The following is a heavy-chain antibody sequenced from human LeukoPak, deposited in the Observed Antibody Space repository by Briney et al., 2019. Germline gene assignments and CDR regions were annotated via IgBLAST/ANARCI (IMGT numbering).Heavy chain of an antibody. Sequence: PGGSLRLSCAASGFTFSSYGMHWVRQAPGKGLEWVTFIRYDGSNKFYADSVKGRFTISRDNSKNTLYLQMNNLRVEDTAVYYCARRGGWLAPFDYWGQGTLVTVSS. CDR2: IRYDGSNK. V-gene: IGHV3-30*02. CDR1: GFTFSSYG. J-gene: IGHJ4*02. D-gene: IGHD6-19*01. CDR3: ARRGGWLAPFDY.